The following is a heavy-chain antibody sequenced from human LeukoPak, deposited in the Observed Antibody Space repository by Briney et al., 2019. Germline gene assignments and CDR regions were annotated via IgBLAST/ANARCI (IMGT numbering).Heavy chain of an antibody. CDR3: ARDSSGYLGYNWFDP. J-gene: IGHJ5*02. D-gene: IGHD3-3*01. V-gene: IGHV4-59*11. Sequence: SETLSLTCTVSGGSISSHYWSWIRQPPGKGLEWIGYIYYSGSTNYNPSLKSRVTISVDTSKNQFSLKLSSVTAADTAVYYCARDSSGYLGYNWFDPWGQGTLVTVSS. CDR1: GGSISSHY. CDR2: IYYSGST.